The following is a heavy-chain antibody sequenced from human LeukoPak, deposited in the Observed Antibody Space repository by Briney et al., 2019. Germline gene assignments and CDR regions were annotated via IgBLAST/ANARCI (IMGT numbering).Heavy chain of an antibody. CDR3: ARRDTGWNYCDY. V-gene: IGHV4-59*08. CDR1: GDSINGHY. Sequence: PSETLSLTCTISGDSINGHYWSWIRQPPGKRLEWIGDIHYKGSTNYNLSLKSRVTISVDTSKNYLSLNLTSVLAADTAIYYCARRDTGWNYCDYWGQGILVTVSS. CDR2: IHYKGST. D-gene: IGHD6-19*01. J-gene: IGHJ4*02.